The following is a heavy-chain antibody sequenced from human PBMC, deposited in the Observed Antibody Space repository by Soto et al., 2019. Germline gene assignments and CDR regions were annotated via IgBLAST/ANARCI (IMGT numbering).Heavy chain of an antibody. Sequence: QLQLQESGPGLVKPSETLSLTCTVSGGSISSSSYYWGWIRQPPGKGLEWIGSIYYSGSTYYNPSLKSRVTISVGTAKNQFSRKLSSVTAADTAVYYCARQESCSGGSCYFGYWGQGTLVTVSS. CDR3: ARQESCSGGSCYFGY. V-gene: IGHV4-39*01. J-gene: IGHJ4*02. D-gene: IGHD2-15*01. CDR1: GGSISSSSYY. CDR2: IYYSGST.